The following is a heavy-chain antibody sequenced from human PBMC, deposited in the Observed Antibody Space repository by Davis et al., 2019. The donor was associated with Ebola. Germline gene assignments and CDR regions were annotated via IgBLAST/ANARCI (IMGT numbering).Heavy chain of an antibody. Sequence: SETLSLTCAVYGGSFSGYYWSWIRQPPGKGLEWIGEINHSGSTNYNPSLKSRVTISVDTSKNQFSLKLSSVTAADTAVYYCARESSSWGNGDWFDPWGQGTLVTVSS. D-gene: IGHD6-13*01. V-gene: IGHV4-34*01. CDR1: GGSFSGYY. J-gene: IGHJ5*02. CDR3: ARESSSWGNGDWFDP. CDR2: INHSGST.